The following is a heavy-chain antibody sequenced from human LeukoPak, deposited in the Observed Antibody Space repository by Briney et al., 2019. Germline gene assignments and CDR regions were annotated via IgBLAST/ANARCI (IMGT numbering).Heavy chain of an antibody. CDR1: GGSISSSNW. V-gene: IGHV4-4*02. D-gene: IGHD2-2*01. CDR2: IYHSGST. J-gene: IGHJ4*02. Sequence: SGTLSLTCAVSGGSISSSNWWSWVRQPPGKGLEWMGQIYHSGSTNYNPSLKSRVAISVDKSKNQFSLNLNSVTAADTAVYYCARAGQGYCTSASCYLSLDYWGQGTLVTVSS. CDR3: ARAGQGYCTSASCYLSLDY.